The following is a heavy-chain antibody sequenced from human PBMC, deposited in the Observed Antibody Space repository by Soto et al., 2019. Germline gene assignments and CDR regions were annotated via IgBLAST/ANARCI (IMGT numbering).Heavy chain of an antibody. CDR2: ISAYNGNT. V-gene: IGHV1-18*01. CDR1: GYTFTSYG. J-gene: IGHJ6*02. CDR3: ARDRGSWYAYYYYYGMDV. D-gene: IGHD6-13*01. Sequence: ASVKVSCKASGYTFTSYGISWVRQAPGQGLEWMGWISAYNGNTNYAQKLQGRVTMTTDTSTSTAYMELRSLRSDDTAVYYFARDRGSWYAYYYYYGMDVWGQGTTVTVSS.